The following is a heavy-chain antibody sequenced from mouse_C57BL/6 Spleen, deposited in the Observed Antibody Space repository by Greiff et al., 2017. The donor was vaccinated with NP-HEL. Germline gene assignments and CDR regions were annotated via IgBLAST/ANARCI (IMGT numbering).Heavy chain of an antibody. CDR2: IWRGGST. CDR3: AKNTYGSSYDYYAMDY. CDR1: GFSLTSYG. V-gene: IGHV2-5*01. J-gene: IGHJ4*01. Sequence: VQLVESGPGLVQPSQSLSITCTVSGFSLTSYGVHWVRQSPGKGLEWLGVIWRGGSTDYNAAFMSRLSITKDNSKSQVFFKMNSLQADDTAIYYCAKNTYGSSYDYYAMDYWGQGTSVTVSS. D-gene: IGHD1-1*01.